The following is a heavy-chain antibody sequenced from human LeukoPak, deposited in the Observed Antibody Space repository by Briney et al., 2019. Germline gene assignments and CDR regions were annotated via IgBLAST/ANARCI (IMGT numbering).Heavy chain of an antibody. V-gene: IGHV4-30-4*01. J-gene: IGHJ3*02. D-gene: IGHD3-9*01. CDR3: AGALRYYDILTGQYDAFDI. CDR1: GGSISSGDYY. CDR2: IYYSGST. Sequence: SQTLSLTCTVSGGSISSGDYYWSWIRQPPGKGLEWIGYIYYSGSTYYNPSLKSRVTISVDTSKNQFSLKLSSVTAADTAVYYCAGALRYYDILTGQYDAFDIWGQGTMVTVSS.